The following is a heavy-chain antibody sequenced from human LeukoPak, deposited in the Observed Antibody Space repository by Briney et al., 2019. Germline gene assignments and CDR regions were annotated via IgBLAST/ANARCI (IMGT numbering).Heavy chain of an antibody. J-gene: IGHJ5*02. V-gene: IGHV4-30-4*01. Sequence: SETLSLTCTVSGGSISSGDYYWSWIRQPPGRGLEWIGYIYYSGSTYYNPSLKSRLTISLGTSKNQFSLKLTSVTAADTAVFYCARQRAYCRDGSCHGWFDPWGQGTLVTVSS. CDR1: GGSISSGDYY. CDR3: ARQRAYCRDGSCHGWFDP. CDR2: IYYSGST. D-gene: IGHD2-15*01.